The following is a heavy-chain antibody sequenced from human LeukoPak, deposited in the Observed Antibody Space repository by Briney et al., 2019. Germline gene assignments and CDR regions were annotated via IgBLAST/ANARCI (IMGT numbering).Heavy chain of an antibody. CDR2: IYTSGST. D-gene: IGHD4-17*01. J-gene: IGHJ4*02. CDR3: ARAGYGDSDFDY. V-gene: IGHV4-61*02. CDR1: GGSLSSGSYY. Sequence: SQTLSLTCTVSGGSLSSGSYYWSWLRQPAGRGLEWIGGIYTSGSTNYNPSLKSRVTISVDTSKNQFSLKLDSVTAADTAVYYCARAGYGDSDFDYWGQGTLVTVSS.